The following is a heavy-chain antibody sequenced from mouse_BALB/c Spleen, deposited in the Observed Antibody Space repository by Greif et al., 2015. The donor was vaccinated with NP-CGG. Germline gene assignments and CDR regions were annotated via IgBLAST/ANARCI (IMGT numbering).Heavy chain of an antibody. CDR2: IDPFNGGT. J-gene: IGHJ2*01. V-gene: IGHV1-28*01. D-gene: IGHD4-1*01. CDR3: ARRAEPQANWDPFFDY. Sequence: EVQLQQSGPELMKPGASVKISCKASGYSFTSYYMHWVKQSHGKSLEWIGYIDPFNGGTSYNQKFKGKATLTVDKSSSTAYMHLSSLTSEDSAVYYCARRAEPQANWDPFFDYWGQGTTLTVSP. CDR1: GYSFTSYY.